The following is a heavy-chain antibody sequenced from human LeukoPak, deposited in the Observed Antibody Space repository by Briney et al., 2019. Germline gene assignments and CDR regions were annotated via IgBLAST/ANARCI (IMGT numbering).Heavy chain of an antibody. CDR2: IIPIFGTA. D-gene: IGHD2-15*01. J-gene: IGHJ6*03. Sequence: SVKVSCKASGGTFSSYAISWVRQAPGQGLEWMGGIIPIFGTANYAQKFQGRVTITADKSTSTAYMELSSLRSEDTAVYYCARVISRGGYYYYYMDVWGKGTTVTVSS. CDR1: GGTFSSYA. V-gene: IGHV1-69*06. CDR3: ARVISRGGYYYYYMDV.